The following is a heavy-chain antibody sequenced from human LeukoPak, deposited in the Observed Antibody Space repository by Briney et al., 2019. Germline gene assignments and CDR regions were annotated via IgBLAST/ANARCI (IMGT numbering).Heavy chain of an antibody. V-gene: IGHV3-23*01. J-gene: IGHJ4*02. CDR3: ANAYDSSGYPFGY. CDR2: ISGSGGST. D-gene: IGHD3-22*01. CDR1: GFTFSSYA. Sequence: GGSLRLSCAASGFTFSSYAMSWVRQPPGKGLEWVSAISGSGGSTHYADSVKGRFTISRDNSKNTLYLQMNSLRAEDTAVYYCANAYDSSGYPFGYWGQGTLVTVSS.